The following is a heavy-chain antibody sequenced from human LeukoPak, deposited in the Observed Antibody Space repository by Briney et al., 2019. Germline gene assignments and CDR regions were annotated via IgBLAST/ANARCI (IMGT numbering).Heavy chain of an antibody. CDR2: ISPYNGHT. CDR1: GYTFTSYG. J-gene: IGHJ4*02. V-gene: IGHV1-18*01. Sequence: VASVTVSCKASGYTFTSYGISWVRQVPGQGLEWMGWISPYNGHTKYADKLQGRITMTTDTSTSTAYMELRSLRSDDTAVYSCARDRNNYGSGSYPSDYWSQGTLVTVSS. CDR3: ARDRNNYGSGSYPSDY. D-gene: IGHD3-10*01.